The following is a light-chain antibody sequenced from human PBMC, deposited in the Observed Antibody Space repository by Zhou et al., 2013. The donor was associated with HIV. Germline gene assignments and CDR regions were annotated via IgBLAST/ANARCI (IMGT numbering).Light chain of an antibody. CDR3: QQSYSSPSIS. Sequence: DVQMTQSPSSLSASVGDRVTITCRASQSISNYLNWYQQKPGKVPKLLIFAASSLQSGVPSRFSGSGSGTDFTLTISSLQREDFATYFCQQSYSSPSISFGQGTRLEIK. CDR2: AAS. J-gene: IGKJ5*01. CDR1: QSISNY. V-gene: IGKV1-39*01.